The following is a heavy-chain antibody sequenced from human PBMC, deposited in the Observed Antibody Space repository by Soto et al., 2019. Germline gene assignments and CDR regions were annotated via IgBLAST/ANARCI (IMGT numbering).Heavy chain of an antibody. CDR3: ASGGYCSGGICYWYFDL. V-gene: IGHV1-69*06. Sequence: QVQLVQSGAKVKKPGSSVKVSCKASGGTFSSYAISWVRQAPGQGLEWMGGIIPIFGTANYAQKFQGRVTITGDKFTSEASRELSSLRSEDTAVYYCASGGYCSGGICYWYFDLWGRGTLVTVSS. CDR1: GGTFSSYA. J-gene: IGHJ2*01. D-gene: IGHD2-15*01. CDR2: IIPIFGTA.